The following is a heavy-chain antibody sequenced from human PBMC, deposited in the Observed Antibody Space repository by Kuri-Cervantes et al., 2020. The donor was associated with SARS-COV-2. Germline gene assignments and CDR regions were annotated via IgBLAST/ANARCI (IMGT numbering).Heavy chain of an antibody. Sequence: GRALRLSGVASGFTFSSYSMNWVRQAPGKGLEWVTSICSSSSNIYYADSGKGRFTISRDNAKNTLYLQMNSLRVEDTAVYYCGRDLSYSSPEYDYGMDVWGQGTTVTVSS. V-gene: IGHV3-21*04. J-gene: IGHJ6*02. CDR2: ICSSSSNI. CDR3: GRDLSYSSPEYDYGMDV. CDR1: GFTFSSYS. D-gene: IGHD6-13*01.